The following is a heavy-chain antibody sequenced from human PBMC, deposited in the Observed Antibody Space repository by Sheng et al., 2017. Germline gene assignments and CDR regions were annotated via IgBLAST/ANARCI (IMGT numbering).Heavy chain of an antibody. D-gene: IGHD3-3*01. J-gene: IGHJ4*02. Sequence: QLVQSGPEVKKPGTSVKVSCKASGFTFTSSAMQWVRQARGQRLEWIGWIVVGSGNTNYAQKFQERVTITRDMSTSTAYMELSSLRSEDTAVYYCAAAPDFWSGYYPFDYWGQGTLVTVSS. CDR3: AAAPDFWSGYYPFDY. CDR1: GFTFTSSA. CDR2: IVVGSGNT. V-gene: IGHV1-58*02.